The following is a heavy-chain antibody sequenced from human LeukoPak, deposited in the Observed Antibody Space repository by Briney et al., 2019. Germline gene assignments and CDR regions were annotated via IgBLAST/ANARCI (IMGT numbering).Heavy chain of an antibody. CDR3: ARDLRDYFDY. J-gene: IGHJ4*02. V-gene: IGHV3-30-3*01. CDR2: ISYDGSNK. Sequence: GRSLRLSCAASGFTFSSYAMHWVRQAPGKGLEWVAVISYDGSNKYYADSVKGRFTISRDNSKNTLYLQMNSLRAEDTAVYYCARDLRDYFDYWGQGTLVTVSS. CDR1: GFTFSSYA.